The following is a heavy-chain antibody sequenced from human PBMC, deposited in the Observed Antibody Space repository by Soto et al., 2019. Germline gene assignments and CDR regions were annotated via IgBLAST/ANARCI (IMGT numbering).Heavy chain of an antibody. CDR2: ISWNSGSI. J-gene: IGHJ6*02. V-gene: IGHV3-9*01. Sequence: GGSLILSCAASGFTFDYYAMHWVRQAPGKGLEWVSGISWNSGSIGYADSVKGRFTISRDNAKNSLYLQMNSLRAEDTALYYCAKDIRSGSYSFFPYYYGMDVWGQGTTVTVSS. D-gene: IGHD3-10*01. CDR3: AKDIRSGSYSFFPYYYGMDV. CDR1: GFTFDYYA.